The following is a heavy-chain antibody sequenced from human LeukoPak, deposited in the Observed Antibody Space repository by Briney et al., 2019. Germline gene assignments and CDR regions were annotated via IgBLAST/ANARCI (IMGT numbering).Heavy chain of an antibody. CDR3: AKDESAKSLCGGDCYSDY. J-gene: IGHJ4*02. CDR2: ISGSGSTT. V-gene: IGHV3-23*01. Sequence: GGSLRLSGAASGFTSSSYAMSWVRQAPGKGLEWVSAISGSGSTTYYADPVKGRFTISRDNSKNTLYLQMNSLRAEDTAVYYRAKDESAKSLCGGDCYSDYWGQGTLVTVSS. CDR1: GFTSSSYA. D-gene: IGHD2-21*02.